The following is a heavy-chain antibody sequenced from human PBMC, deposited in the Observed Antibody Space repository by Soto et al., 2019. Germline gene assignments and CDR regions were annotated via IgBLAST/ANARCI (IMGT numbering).Heavy chain of an antibody. D-gene: IGHD1-26*01. V-gene: IGHV4-28*01. CDR1: GYSISSINW. CDR3: ARREIQGPIDY. Sequence: SETLSLTCAVSGYSISSINWWGWIRQPPGKGLEWIGYIYYSGTTYYNPSLKSRVTMSVDTSKNQFSLKLTSVTAVDTAVHYCARREIQGPIDYWGQGTLVTVSS. J-gene: IGHJ4*02. CDR2: IYYSGTT.